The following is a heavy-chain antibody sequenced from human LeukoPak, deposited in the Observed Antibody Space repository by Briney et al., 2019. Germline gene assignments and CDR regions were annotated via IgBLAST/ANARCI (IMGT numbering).Heavy chain of an antibody. J-gene: IGHJ4*02. CDR1: GFTLSTYS. Sequence: PGGSLRLSCAASGFTLSTYSMNWVRQAPGKGLEWVSYISSSGNTIYYADSVKGRFTISRDNAKNSLFLQMNSLRAEDTAVYYCARSRDFDYWGQGTLVAVSS. CDR3: ARSRDFDY. CDR2: ISSSGNTI. V-gene: IGHV3-48*04.